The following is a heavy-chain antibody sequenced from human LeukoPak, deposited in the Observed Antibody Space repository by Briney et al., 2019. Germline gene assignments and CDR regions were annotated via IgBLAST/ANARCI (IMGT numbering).Heavy chain of an antibody. D-gene: IGHD3-10*01. V-gene: IGHV3-7*01. CDR1: GFTFSSYW. CDR3: ARAPSYGSGTHTPNYYYYYYMDV. CDR2: IKQDGSEK. J-gene: IGHJ6*03. Sequence: GGSLRLSCAASGFTFSSYWMSWVRQAPGKGLEWVANIKQDGSEKYYVDSVKGRFTISRDNAKNSLYLQMNSLRAEDTAVYYCARAPSYGSGTHTPNYYYYYYMDVWGKGTTVTVSS.